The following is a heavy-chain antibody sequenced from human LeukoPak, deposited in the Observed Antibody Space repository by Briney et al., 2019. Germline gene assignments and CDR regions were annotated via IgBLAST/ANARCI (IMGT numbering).Heavy chain of an antibody. CDR1: GYTFTGYS. CDR3: TTLYYSTSCYKECNYYYYMDV. Sequence: GASVKVSCKASGYTFTGYSMHWVRQAPGQGLEWMGWINPNSGGTNYAQKFQGRVTMTRDTSISTAYMELSRLRSDDTAVYYCTTLYYSTSCYKECNYYYYMDVWGKGTTVTVSS. J-gene: IGHJ6*03. CDR2: INPNSGGT. D-gene: IGHD2-2*02. V-gene: IGHV1-2*02.